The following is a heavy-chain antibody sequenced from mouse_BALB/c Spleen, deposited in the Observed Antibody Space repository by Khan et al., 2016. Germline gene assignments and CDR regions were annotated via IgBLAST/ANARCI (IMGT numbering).Heavy chain of an antibody. CDR3: EQSNNRCSAWFAY. Sequence: QVQLKQSGAELAKPGASVKMSCKASGYTFASYWMHWIKQRPGQGLEWIACINPNTDYTEYNQKFKDKATLTADKSSSTALMQLSSLTSADSAVYYCEQSNNRCSAWFAYWGQGTLVTVSA. CDR2: INPNTDYT. J-gene: IGHJ3*01. D-gene: IGHD2-14*01. CDR1: GYTFASYW. V-gene: IGHV1-7*01.